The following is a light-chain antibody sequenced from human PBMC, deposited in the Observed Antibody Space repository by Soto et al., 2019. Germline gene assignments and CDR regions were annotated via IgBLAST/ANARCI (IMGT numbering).Light chain of an antibody. CDR2: EVS. CDR1: SSDVGGYNY. J-gene: IGLJ1*01. Sequence: QSALTQPASVSGSPGQSITISCTGTSSDVGGYNYVSWYQQQPGKAPKLMIYEVSNRPSGVSNRFSGSKSGNTASLTISGLQAEDEADYYCSSYTSISIDYVFGTGTKLTVL. CDR3: SSYTSISIDYV. V-gene: IGLV2-14*01.